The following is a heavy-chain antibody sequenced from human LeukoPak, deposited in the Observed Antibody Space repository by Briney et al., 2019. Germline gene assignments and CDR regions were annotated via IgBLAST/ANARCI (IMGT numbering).Heavy chain of an antibody. J-gene: IGHJ4*02. CDR1: GGSISSGGYY. Sequence: SETLSLTCTVSGGSISSGGYYWSWIRQHPGKGLEWIGYIYYSGSTYYNPSLKGRVTISVDTSKNQFSLKLSSVTAADTAVYYCARGALQYDFWSGYQYFDYWGQGTLVTVSS. V-gene: IGHV4-31*03. CDR3: ARGALQYDFWSGYQYFDY. D-gene: IGHD3-3*01. CDR2: IYYSGST.